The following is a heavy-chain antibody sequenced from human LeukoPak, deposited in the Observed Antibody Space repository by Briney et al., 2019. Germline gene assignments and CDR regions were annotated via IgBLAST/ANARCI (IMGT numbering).Heavy chain of an antibody. J-gene: IGHJ5*01. D-gene: IGHD2-2*01. CDR3: ARGRVVPAATRYNWFDP. V-gene: IGHV4-34*01. Sequence: SETLSLTCAVYGGSFSGYYWSWIRQPPGKGLEWIGEINHSGSTNYNPSLKSRVTISVDTSKNQFSLKLSSVTAADTAVYYCARGRVVPAATRYNWFDPWGQGTMVTVSS. CDR1: GGSFSGYY. CDR2: INHSGST.